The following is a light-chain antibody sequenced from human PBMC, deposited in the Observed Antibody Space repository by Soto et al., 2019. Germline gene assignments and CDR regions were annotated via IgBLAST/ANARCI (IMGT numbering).Light chain of an antibody. CDR2: WAS. CDR1: QSVLYSSNNKNY. CDR3: QQYYNTPPS. V-gene: IGKV4-1*01. J-gene: IGKJ4*01. Sequence: DIVMTQSPDSLAVSLGERATINCKSSQSVLYSSNNKNYLAWYQQKPGQPPKLLIYWASTRESGVPDRFSGSGSGTDFTLTISSLQAEDVAVYYYQQYYNTPPSFGGGTKVDIK.